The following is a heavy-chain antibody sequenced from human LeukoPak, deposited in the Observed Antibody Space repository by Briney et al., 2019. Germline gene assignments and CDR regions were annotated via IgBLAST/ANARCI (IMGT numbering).Heavy chain of an antibody. CDR3: ARGKYIYGYWYFDL. J-gene: IGHJ2*01. D-gene: IGHD5-18*01. V-gene: IGHV4-39*01. Sequence: SETLSLTCTVSGGSISSSSYYWGWIRQPPGKGLEWIGSIYYSGSTYYNPSLKSRVTISVDTSKNQFSLKLSSVTAADTAVYYCARGKYIYGYWYFDLWGRGTLVTVSS. CDR2: IYYSGST. CDR1: GGSISSSSYY.